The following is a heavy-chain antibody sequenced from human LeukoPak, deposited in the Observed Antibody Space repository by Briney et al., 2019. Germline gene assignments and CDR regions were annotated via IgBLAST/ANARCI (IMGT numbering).Heavy chain of an antibody. J-gene: IGHJ4*02. D-gene: IGHD4-11*01. CDR1: GGSISSHY. Sequence: PSETLSLTCTVSGGSISSHYWSWVRQPPGKGLEWIGYISDSGSTNYNPSLKSRVTISVDTSKNQFSLRLISVTAADTAVYYCARSRQTTATKAPYYFDYWGQGTLVTVSS. V-gene: IGHV4-59*11. CDR2: ISDSGST. CDR3: ARSRQTTATKAPYYFDY.